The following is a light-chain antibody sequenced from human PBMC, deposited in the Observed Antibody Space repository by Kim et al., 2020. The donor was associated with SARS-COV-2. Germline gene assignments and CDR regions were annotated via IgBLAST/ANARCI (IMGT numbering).Light chain of an antibody. CDR2: AAS. Sequence: SASVGDSVTITCRASRSISTYLNWYQLKAGKAPQLLIFAASSLQSGVPTRFSGSGSGTDFTLTISGLHPEDFATYYCQQSYSSPVTFGGGTKLEI. J-gene: IGKJ4*01. CDR1: RSISTY. CDR3: QQSYSSPVT. V-gene: IGKV1-39*01.